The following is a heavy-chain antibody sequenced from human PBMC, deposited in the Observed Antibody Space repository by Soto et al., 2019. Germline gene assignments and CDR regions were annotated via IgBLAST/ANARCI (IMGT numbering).Heavy chain of an antibody. D-gene: IGHD3-3*01. CDR2: ISAYNGNT. CDR1: GYTFTSYG. Sequence: VASVKVSCKASGYTFTSYGISWVRQAPGQGLEWMGWISAYNGNTNYAQKLQGRVTMTTDTSTSTAYMELRSLRSDDTAVYYCARDSYDFWSGYLAYYYGMDVWGQGTTVTVSS. J-gene: IGHJ6*02. V-gene: IGHV1-18*01. CDR3: ARDSYDFWSGYLAYYYGMDV.